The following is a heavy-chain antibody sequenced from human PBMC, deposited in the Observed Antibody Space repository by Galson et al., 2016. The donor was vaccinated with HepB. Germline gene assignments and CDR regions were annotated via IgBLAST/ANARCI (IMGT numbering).Heavy chain of an antibody. CDR3: ARDQEGEQWLAAPDNFCDF. D-gene: IGHD6-19*01. Sequence: PGKGLESVANIKQDGSEKYYLDSVRGRFTVSRDNAKNSLYLQMNSLRADDTAVYYCARDQEGEQWLAAPDNFCDFWGQGTLVTVSS. J-gene: IGHJ4*02. V-gene: IGHV3-7*01. CDR2: IKQDGSEK.